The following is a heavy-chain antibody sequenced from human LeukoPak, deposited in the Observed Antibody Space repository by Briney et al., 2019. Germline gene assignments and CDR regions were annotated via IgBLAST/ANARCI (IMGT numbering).Heavy chain of an antibody. D-gene: IGHD3-22*01. CDR3: VSSYYYDSSGYWSLVG. CDR1: GGSFSGYY. V-gene: IGHV4-34*01. Sequence: SETLSLTCAVYGGSFSGYYWSWIRQPPGKGLEWIGEINHSGSTNYNPSLKSRVTISVDTSKNQFSLKLSSVTAADTAVYYCVSSYYYDSSGYWSLVGWGQGTLVTVSS. J-gene: IGHJ4*02. CDR2: INHSGST.